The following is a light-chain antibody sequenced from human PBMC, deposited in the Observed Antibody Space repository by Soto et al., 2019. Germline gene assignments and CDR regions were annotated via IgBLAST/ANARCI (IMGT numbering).Light chain of an antibody. V-gene: IGKV3-11*01. CDR1: QTVYTY. CDR2: DAS. Sequence: EIVLTQSPATLSLSPGERATLSCRASQTVYTYLAWYQQKPGQAPRLLIYDASNRATGIPARFSGSGSGKDFTLTISSLEPEDFAVYYCQQRSNWPPLTFGGGTSVEIK. J-gene: IGKJ4*01. CDR3: QQRSNWPPLT.